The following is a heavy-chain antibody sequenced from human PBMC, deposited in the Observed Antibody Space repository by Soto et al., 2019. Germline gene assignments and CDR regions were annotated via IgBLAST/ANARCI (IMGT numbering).Heavy chain of an antibody. D-gene: IGHD3-22*01. V-gene: IGHV3-72*01. Sequence: GGSLRLSCAASGFTFSDHYMDWVRQAPGKGLEWVGRTRNKANSYTTEYAASVKGRFTISRDDSKNSLYLQMNSLKTEDTAVYYCARGPNYYDSSGYSPDAFDIWGQGKMVTVPS. CDR2: TRNKANSYTT. CDR1: GFTFSDHY. CDR3: ARGPNYYDSSGYSPDAFDI. J-gene: IGHJ3*02.